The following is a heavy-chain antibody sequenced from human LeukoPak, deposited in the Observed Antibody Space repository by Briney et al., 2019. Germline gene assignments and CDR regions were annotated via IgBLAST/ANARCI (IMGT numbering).Heavy chain of an antibody. D-gene: IGHD5-12*01. CDR1: GFTFSNAW. CDR3: TTGNPHDYSGYDLGEGYFDY. V-gene: IGHV3-15*01. Sequence: TSGGSLRLSCAASGFTFSNAWMSWVRQAPGKGLEWVGRIKSKTDGGTTDYAAPVKGRFTISRDDSKNTLYLQMNSLKTEDTAVYYCTTGNPHDYSGYDLGEGYFDYWGQGTLATVSS. CDR2: IKSKTDGGTT. J-gene: IGHJ4*02.